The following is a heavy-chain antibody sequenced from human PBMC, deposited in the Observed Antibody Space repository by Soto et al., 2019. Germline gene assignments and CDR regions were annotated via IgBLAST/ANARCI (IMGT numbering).Heavy chain of an antibody. V-gene: IGHV3-23*01. D-gene: IGHD3-3*01. CDR1: GFTFSDYA. CDR2: ITGSGAAT. J-gene: IGHJ4*02. Sequence: GGSLRLSCVASGFTFSDYAMSWVRQAPGKGLEWVSAITGSGAATYYADAVRGRFTISRDNSKNTLYLQMNSLRAEDTAIYYCAKGIGLRFLEWLSGDYWGQGTLVTVSS. CDR3: AKGIGLRFLEWLSGDY.